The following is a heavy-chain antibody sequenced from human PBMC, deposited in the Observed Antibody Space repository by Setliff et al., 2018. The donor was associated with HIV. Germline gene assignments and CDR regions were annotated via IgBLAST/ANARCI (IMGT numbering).Heavy chain of an antibody. CDR3: ARSKDTGMVTLDYYYYGMDV. D-gene: IGHD5-18*01. CDR1: GYRFTSYT. J-gene: IGHJ6*02. CDR2: INVGNGNT. V-gene: IGHV1-3*01. Sequence: GASVKVSCKASGYRFTSYTIHWVRQAPGQRLEWTGWINVGNGNTKYSQNFQGRVTFTRDTFASTAYMELSSLRSEDTAVYFCARSKDTGMVTLDYYYYGMDVWGQGTTVTVSS.